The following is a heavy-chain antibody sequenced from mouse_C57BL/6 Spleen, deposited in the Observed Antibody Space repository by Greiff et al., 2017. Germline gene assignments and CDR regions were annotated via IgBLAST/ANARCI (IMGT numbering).Heavy chain of an antibody. CDR3: AKRSSGYLYAMDY. J-gene: IGHJ4*01. V-gene: IGHV2-9*01. CDR1: GFSLTSYG. CDR2: IWGGGST. D-gene: IGHD3-2*02. Sequence: VKLVESGPGLVAPSQRLSITCTVSGFSLTSYGVDWVRQPPGKGLEWLGVIWGGGSTNYNSALMSRLSISKDNSKSQVFFKMNSLQTDDTAMYYCAKRSSGYLYAMDYWGQGTSVTVSS.